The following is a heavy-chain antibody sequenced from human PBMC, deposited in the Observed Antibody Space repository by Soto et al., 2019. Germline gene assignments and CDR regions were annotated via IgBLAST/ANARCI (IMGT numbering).Heavy chain of an antibody. Sequence: PSETLSLTCAVSGGSIISSNCLRLFRHPPGKGLEWIGEIYHSGSTNYNPSLKSRVTISVDKSKNQFSLKLSSVTAADTAVYYCARNIYYDFWSGYYRPAQNYYYGMDVWGQGTTVTVSS. D-gene: IGHD3-3*01. V-gene: IGHV4-4*02. CDR2: IYHSGST. CDR3: ARNIYYDFWSGYYRPAQNYYYGMDV. CDR1: GGSIISSNC. J-gene: IGHJ6*02.